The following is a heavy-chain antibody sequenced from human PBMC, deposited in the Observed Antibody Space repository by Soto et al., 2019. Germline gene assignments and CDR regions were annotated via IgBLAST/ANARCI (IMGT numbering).Heavy chain of an antibody. CDR2: ISSSSSYI. J-gene: IGHJ4*02. Sequence: GGSLRLSRAASGFTFSSYSMNWVRQAPGKGLEWVSSISSSSSYIYYADSVKGRFTISRDNAKNSLYLQMNSLRAEDTAVYYWARGLDRSRGYYFDDWGQGTLVTVSS. D-gene: IGHD6-13*01. CDR1: GFTFSSYS. V-gene: IGHV3-21*01. CDR3: ARGLDRSRGYYFDD.